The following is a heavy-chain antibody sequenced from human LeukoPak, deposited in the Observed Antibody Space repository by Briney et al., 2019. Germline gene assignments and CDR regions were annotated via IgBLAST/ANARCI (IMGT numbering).Heavy chain of an antibody. D-gene: IGHD6-19*01. J-gene: IGHJ4*02. V-gene: IGHV3-30*02. CDR1: GFTFSSYG. Sequence: GGSLRLSCAASGFTFSSYGMHWVRQAPGKGLEWVAFIRYDGSNKYYADSVKGRFTISRDNSKNTLYLQMNSLRADDTAVYYCAKDDPMGLGVAGPLFDYWGQGILVTVSS. CDR2: IRYDGSNK. CDR3: AKDDPMGLGVAGPLFDY.